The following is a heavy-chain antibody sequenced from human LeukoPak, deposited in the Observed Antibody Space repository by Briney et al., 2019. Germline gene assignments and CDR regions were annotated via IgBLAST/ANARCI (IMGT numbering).Heavy chain of an antibody. CDR1: GGSIGIYY. CDR3: ARGNPFDL. V-gene: IGHV4-59*01. CDR2: IYYSGSS. Sequence: SETLSLTCTVSGGSIGIYYWSWNRQPPGKGLEWIGYIYYSGSSDYNPSLKSRVTISVDTSKNQFSLKLTSVTAADTAVYYCARGNPFDLWGRGTLVTVSS. J-gene: IGHJ2*01.